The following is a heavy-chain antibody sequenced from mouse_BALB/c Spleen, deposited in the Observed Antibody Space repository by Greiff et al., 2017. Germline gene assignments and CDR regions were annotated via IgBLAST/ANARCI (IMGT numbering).Heavy chain of an antibody. CDR3: ASGYLYAMDY. CDR2: IYPGDGDT. D-gene: IGHD2-2*01. CDR1: GYTFTSYW. J-gene: IGHJ4*01. V-gene: IGHV1-87*01. Sequence: QVQLKQSGAELARPGASVKLSCKASGYTFTSYWMQWVKQRPGQGLEWIGAIYPGDGDTRYTQKFKGKATLTADKSSSTAYMQLSSLASEDSAVYYCASGYLYAMDYWGQGTSVTVSS.